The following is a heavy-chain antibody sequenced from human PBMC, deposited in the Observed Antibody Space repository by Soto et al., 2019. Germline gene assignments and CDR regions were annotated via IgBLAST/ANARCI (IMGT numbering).Heavy chain of an antibody. J-gene: IGHJ6*02. D-gene: IGHD2-15*01. CDR2: IYPGDSDT. CDR3: VRITTIAVSHYSYYGMDV. CDR1: GYSFTSYW. V-gene: IGHV5-51*01. Sequence: GESLKISCKGSGYSFTSYWIGWVRQMPGKGLEWMGIIYPGDSDTRYSPSFQGQVTISADKSISTAYLQWSSLKASDTAMYYSVRITTIAVSHYSYYGMDVWGQGTTVTVSS.